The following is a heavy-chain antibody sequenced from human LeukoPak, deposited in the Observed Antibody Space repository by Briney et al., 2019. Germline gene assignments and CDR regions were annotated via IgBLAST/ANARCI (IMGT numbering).Heavy chain of an antibody. Sequence: SETLSLTCTVSGGSISSYYWSWLPQPAGKGLEWIGRINTSGSTNYNPSLKSRVTMSVDTSKNQFSLKLSSVTAADTAVYYCARGIAAAAWFDPWGQGTPVTVSS. CDR1: GGSISSYY. CDR3: ARGIAAAAWFDP. V-gene: IGHV4-4*07. J-gene: IGHJ5*02. D-gene: IGHD6-13*01. CDR2: INTSGST.